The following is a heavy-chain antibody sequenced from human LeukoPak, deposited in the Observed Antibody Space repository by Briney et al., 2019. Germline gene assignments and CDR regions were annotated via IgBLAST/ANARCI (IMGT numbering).Heavy chain of an antibody. CDR3: ASILDCSGGSCHDAFDI. D-gene: IGHD2-15*01. J-gene: IGHJ3*02. CDR2: INHSGST. CDR1: GGSFSGYY. V-gene: IGHV4-34*01. Sequence: ETSGTLSLTCAVYGGSFSGYYWSWIRQPPGKGLEWIGEINHSGSTNYNPSLKSRVTISVDTSKNQFSLKLSSVTAADTAVYYCASILDCSGGSCHDAFDIWGQGTMVTVSS.